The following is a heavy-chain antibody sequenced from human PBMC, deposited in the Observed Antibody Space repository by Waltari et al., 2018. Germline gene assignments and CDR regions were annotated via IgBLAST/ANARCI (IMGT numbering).Heavy chain of an antibody. CDR3: AKDHRGAGYSIDY. CDR1: GFTFSSYA. CDR2: ISGSGGST. J-gene: IGHJ4*02. Sequence: EVQLLESGGGLVQPGGSLRLSCAASGFTFSSYAMSWVRQAPGKGLEWVSAISGSGGSTYYTDSVKGRFTISRDNSKNTLYLQMNSLRAEDTAVYYCAKDHRGAGYSIDYWGQGTLVTVSS. V-gene: IGHV3-23*01. D-gene: IGHD2-15*01.